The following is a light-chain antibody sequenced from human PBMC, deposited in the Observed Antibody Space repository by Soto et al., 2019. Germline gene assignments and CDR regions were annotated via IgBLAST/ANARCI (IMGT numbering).Light chain of an antibody. V-gene: IGLV2-14*01. CDR1: SSDVGGYNY. Sequence: SVLTQPASVSGSPGQSITISCTGTSSDVGGYNYVSWYQQHPGKAPKLMIYEVSNRPSGVSNRFSGSKSVNTASLTISGIQAEDEADYDCSTYTSSSTLYVFGTGTKVTV. J-gene: IGLJ1*01. CDR3: STYTSSSTLYV. CDR2: EVS.